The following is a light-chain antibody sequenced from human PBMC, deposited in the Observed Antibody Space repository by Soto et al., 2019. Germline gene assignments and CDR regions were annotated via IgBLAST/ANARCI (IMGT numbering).Light chain of an antibody. J-gene: IGKJ5*01. CDR3: QQYSDLPMT. Sequence: VLNQSPGTLSLSPGERAILSCRASQTVSNNYLAWCQQKPGQAPRLLIYGASRRATGIPDRFSGSASGTDFTLTISRLEPEDFAVYFCQQYSDLPMTFGHGTRLEIK. V-gene: IGKV3-20*01. CDR1: QTVSNNY. CDR2: GAS.